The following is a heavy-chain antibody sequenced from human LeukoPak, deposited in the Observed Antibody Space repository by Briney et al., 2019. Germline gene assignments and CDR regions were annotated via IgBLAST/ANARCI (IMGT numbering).Heavy chain of an antibody. Sequence: SQTLSLTCTVSGGSISSGGYYWSWIRQHPGKGLEWIGYIYYSGSTYYNPSLKSRLTISLDTSRNHFSLKLTSVTAADTAVYYCARWEVNHFDSWGQGTLVIVSS. J-gene: IGHJ4*02. V-gene: IGHV4-31*03. CDR2: IYYSGST. CDR1: GGSISSGGYY. CDR3: ARWEVNHFDS. D-gene: IGHD1-26*01.